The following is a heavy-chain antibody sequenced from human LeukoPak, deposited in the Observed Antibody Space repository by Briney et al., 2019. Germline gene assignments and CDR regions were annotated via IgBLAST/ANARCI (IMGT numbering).Heavy chain of an antibody. V-gene: IGHV3-23*01. CDR2: VTGSGSDT. J-gene: IGHJ4*02. Sequence: GGSLRLSCAASGFTFGRSAMSWVRQAPGKGLEWVSTVTGSGSDTYYADSVKDRFTISRDNSKNTLYLQMNSLRAEDTAVYYCAKAPRLRYFDRPGKYYFDYWGQGTLVTVSS. D-gene: IGHD3-9*01. CDR1: GFTFGRSA. CDR3: AKAPRLRYFDRPGKYYFDY.